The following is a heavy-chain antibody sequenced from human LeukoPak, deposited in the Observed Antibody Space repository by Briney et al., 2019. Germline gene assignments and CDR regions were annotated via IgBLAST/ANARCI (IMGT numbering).Heavy chain of an antibody. V-gene: IGHV1-46*01. D-gene: IGHD2-2*01. CDR2: INPRGGST. CDR3: ARDACSSSICSAGGNCFDP. J-gene: IGHJ5*02. Sequence: ASVKVSCKASGYTFTTYYMHWVRQAPGQGLEWMGIINPRGGSTNYAQKFQGRVTMTRDTSTSTVYMELSSLRSEDTAIYYCARDACSSSICSAGGNCFDPWGQGTLVTVSS. CDR1: GYTFTTYY.